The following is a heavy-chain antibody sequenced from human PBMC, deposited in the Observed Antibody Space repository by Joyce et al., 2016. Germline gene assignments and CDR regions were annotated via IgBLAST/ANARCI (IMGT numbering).Heavy chain of an antibody. J-gene: IGHJ3*02. CDR3: ARDAGFGLDALDI. D-gene: IGHD3/OR15-3a*01. CDR2: TCYRSKWYN. V-gene: IGHV6-1*01. CDR1: GDFVSSNRAA. Sequence: QVQLQQSGPGLVKPSQILSLTCAISGDFVSSNRAAWNWIRQSPSRGLEWLGRTCYRSKWYNDYAVSVRSRISINPDTSKNLFSLHLNSVTPEDTAVYYCARDAGFGLDALDIWGQGTMVTVSS.